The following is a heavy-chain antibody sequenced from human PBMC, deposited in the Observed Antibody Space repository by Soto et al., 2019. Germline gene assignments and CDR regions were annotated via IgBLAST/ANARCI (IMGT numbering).Heavy chain of an antibody. CDR3: VKDFDRTWSFDF. J-gene: IGHJ4*02. V-gene: IGHV3-30*18. D-gene: IGHD2-8*02. Sequence: PGGSLRLSCAASGFTFSTNVMHWVRQSPGKGLEWVAFMSHDGKNKYYVDSVKGRFTISRDNSKNTLYLHMDSLRPEDTAVYYCVKDFDRTWSFDFWGQGTLVTVS. CDR2: MSHDGKNK. CDR1: GFTFSTNV.